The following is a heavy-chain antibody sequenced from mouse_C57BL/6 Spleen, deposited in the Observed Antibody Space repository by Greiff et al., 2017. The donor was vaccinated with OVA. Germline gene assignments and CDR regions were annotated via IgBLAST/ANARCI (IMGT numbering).Heavy chain of an antibody. J-gene: IGHJ2*01. Sequence: DVQLQESGGGLVKPGGSLKLSCAASGFTFSDYGMHWVRQAPEKGLEWVAYISSGSSTIYYADTVKGRFTISRDNAKNTLFLQMTSLRSEDTAMYYCARIYYYGSSSYYFDYWGQGTTLTVSS. CDR3: ARIYYYGSSSYYFDY. D-gene: IGHD1-1*01. V-gene: IGHV5-17*01. CDR1: GFTFSDYG. CDR2: ISSGSSTI.